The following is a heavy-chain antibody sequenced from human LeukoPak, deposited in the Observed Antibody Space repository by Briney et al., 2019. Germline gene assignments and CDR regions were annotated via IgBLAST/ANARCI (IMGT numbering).Heavy chain of an antibody. J-gene: IGHJ4*02. CDR3: AKDMRRGIAVAGLDY. CDR2: ISWNSGRI. CDR1: GFTFDDYA. D-gene: IGHD6-19*01. V-gene: IGHV3-9*01. Sequence: PGRSLRLSCAASGFTFDDYAMHWVRQAPGKGLEWVSGISWNSGRIGYADSVKGRFTISRDNAKNSLYLQMNSLRAEDTALYYCAKDMRRGIAVAGLDYWGQGTLVTVSS.